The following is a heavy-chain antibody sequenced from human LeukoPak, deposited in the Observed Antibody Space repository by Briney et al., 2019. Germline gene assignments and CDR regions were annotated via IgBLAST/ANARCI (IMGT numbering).Heavy chain of an antibody. Sequence: GESLKICCKGSGYSFTNYWIGWVRQMPGKGLEWMGIIYPGDSDTKYSPSFQGQVTISSDKSISTAYLQWSSLKASDTAMYFCARLPSRSSGPHPYYFDYWGQGTLVTVSS. CDR1: GYSFTNYW. CDR3: ARLPSRSSGPHPYYFDY. CDR2: IYPGDSDT. V-gene: IGHV5-51*01. J-gene: IGHJ4*02. D-gene: IGHD6-6*01.